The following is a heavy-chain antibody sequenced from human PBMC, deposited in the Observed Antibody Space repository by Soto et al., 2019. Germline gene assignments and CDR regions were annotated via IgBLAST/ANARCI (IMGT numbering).Heavy chain of an antibody. Sequence: QVQLVESGGGVVQPGRSLRLSCAASGFTFSSYAMHWVRQAPGKGLEGVAVISYDGSNKYYADSVKGRFTISRDNSKNTLYLQMNSLRAEDTAVYYCARVEDGYNYFRYFDYWGQGTLVTVSS. CDR3: ARVEDGYNYFRYFDY. D-gene: IGHD5-12*01. V-gene: IGHV3-30-3*01. CDR1: GFTFSSYA. CDR2: ISYDGSNK. J-gene: IGHJ4*02.